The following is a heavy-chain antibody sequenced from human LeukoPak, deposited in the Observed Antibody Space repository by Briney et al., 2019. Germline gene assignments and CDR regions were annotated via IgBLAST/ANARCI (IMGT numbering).Heavy chain of an antibody. CDR3: ARSVAVVGTFDY. CDR1: GYTLTSYG. Sequence: ASVKVSCKASGYTLTSYGISWVRQAPGQGLEWMGWISAYNGDTNSAQKLQDRVTMTTDTSTSTAYMELRSLRSDDTAVYYCARSVAVVGTFDYWGQGTLVTVSS. D-gene: IGHD6-19*01. CDR2: ISAYNGDT. J-gene: IGHJ4*02. V-gene: IGHV1-18*01.